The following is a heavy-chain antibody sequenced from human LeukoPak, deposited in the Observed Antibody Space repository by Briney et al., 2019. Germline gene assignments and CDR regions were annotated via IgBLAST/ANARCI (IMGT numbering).Heavy chain of an antibody. Sequence: SQTLSLTCSISGDRVSSNYAAWNWIRQSPSRGLEWLGRTYHRPTWYYDYAVSVKGRISIDPDTSENRFSLQLNSVTPEDTAVYYCAREPFPRNYVWGSYRFDLWGQGIQVAVSS. CDR2: TYHRPTWYY. CDR3: AREPFPRNYVWGSYRFDL. D-gene: IGHD3-16*02. CDR1: GDRVSSNYAA. V-gene: IGHV6-1*01. J-gene: IGHJ4*02.